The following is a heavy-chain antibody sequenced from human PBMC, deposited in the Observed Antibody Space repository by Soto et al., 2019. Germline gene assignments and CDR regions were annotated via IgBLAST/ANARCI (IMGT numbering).Heavy chain of an antibody. V-gene: IGHV1-69*06. CDR2: IIPIFGTA. CDR3: ARDLMYYDILTGYHRVNYGMDV. CDR1: GGTFSRYS. D-gene: IGHD3-9*01. J-gene: IGHJ6*02. Sequence: ASVKVSCKASGGTFSRYSISWVRQAPGQGLEWMGGIIPIFGTANYAQKFQGRVTITADKSTSTAYMELSSLRSEDTAVYYCARDLMYYDILTGYHRVNYGMDVWGQGTTVTVSS.